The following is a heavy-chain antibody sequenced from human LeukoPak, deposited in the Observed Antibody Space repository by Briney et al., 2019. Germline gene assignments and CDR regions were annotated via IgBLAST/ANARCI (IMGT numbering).Heavy chain of an antibody. CDR3: ARERIVASGFDY. CDR2: LYHSGST. J-gene: IGHJ4*02. D-gene: IGHD3-10*01. V-gene: IGHV4-38-2*02. CDR1: GYSISSGYC. Sequence: PSETLSLTCTVSGYSISSGYCWGWIRQPPGKGLEWIGSLYHSGSTFYNPSLKSRVTISVDTSRNQFSLKLSSLTAADTAVYWCARERIVASGFDYWGQGTLVTVSS.